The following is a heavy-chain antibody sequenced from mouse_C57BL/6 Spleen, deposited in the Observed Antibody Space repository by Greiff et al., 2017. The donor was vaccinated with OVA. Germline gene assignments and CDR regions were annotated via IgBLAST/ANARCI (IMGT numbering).Heavy chain of an antibody. CDR1: GYTFTEYT. CDR2: FYPGSGSI. Sequence: QVQLQQSGAELVKPGASVKLSCKASGYTFTEYTIHWVKQRSGQGLAWIGWFYPGSGSIKYNEKFKDKATLTAAKSSSTVYMEVSRVTSEDSAVYFGARHEESFITTVVAPDGCFDVWGTGTTVTGSS. V-gene: IGHV1-62-2*01. CDR3: ARHEESFITTVVAPDGCFDV. J-gene: IGHJ1*03. D-gene: IGHD1-1*01.